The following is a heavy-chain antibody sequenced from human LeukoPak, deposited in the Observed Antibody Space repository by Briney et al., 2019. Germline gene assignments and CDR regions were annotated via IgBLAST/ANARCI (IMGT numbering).Heavy chain of an antibody. CDR3: ASTERCSTTCPLDY. CDR1: GGSISSGDSY. D-gene: IGHD2-2*01. V-gene: IGHV4-30-4*01. CDR2: VSYSGRT. J-gene: IGHJ4*02. Sequence: SETLSLTCAVSGGSISSGDSYWSWIRQLPGKGLEWIGYVSYSGRTYYNPSLKSRVTISVDTSKKKFSLKLNSVTAADTAVYYCASTERCSTTCPLDYWGQGTLVTVSS.